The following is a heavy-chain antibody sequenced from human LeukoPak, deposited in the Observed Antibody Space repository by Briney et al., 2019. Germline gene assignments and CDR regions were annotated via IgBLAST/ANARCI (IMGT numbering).Heavy chain of an antibody. D-gene: IGHD2-2*02. CDR2: INPSGGST. J-gene: IGHJ4*02. V-gene: IGHV1-46*03. Sequence: GASVKVSCKASGYTFTSYYMHWVRQAPGQGLEWMGIINPSGGSTSYTQKFHGKVNMKRETSTSTVYMELSSPGSEDTAVYCCARSGVPAAIESWGQGTLVTVSS. CDR1: GYTFTSYY. CDR3: ARSGVPAAIES.